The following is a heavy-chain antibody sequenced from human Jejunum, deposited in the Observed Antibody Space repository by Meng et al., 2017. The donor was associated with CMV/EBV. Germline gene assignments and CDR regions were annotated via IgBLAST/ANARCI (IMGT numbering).Heavy chain of an antibody. CDR2: INPNSGDT. CDR3: ARGPIAVGGTRTGWFDP. V-gene: IGHV1-2*02. CDR1: GYAFTGFY. J-gene: IGHJ5*02. Sequence: QAQLVQSGSEVKKPGASVTISCQTSGYAFTGFYIHWMRQAPGQGLEWMGDINPNSGDTNYARKFQDGVTLTRDTSTNTVYLDLSRLRSDDTAVYYCARGPIAVGGTRTGWFDPWGQGTLVTVSS. D-gene: IGHD6-13*01.